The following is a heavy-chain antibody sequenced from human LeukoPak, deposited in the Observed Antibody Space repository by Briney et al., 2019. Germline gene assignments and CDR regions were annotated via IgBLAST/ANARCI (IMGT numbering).Heavy chain of an antibody. CDR3: ARQQNWFDP. V-gene: IGHV4-59*08. CDR2: IYYSGST. Sequence: SQTLSLTCTVSGGSISSYYWSWIRQPPGKGLEWIGYIYYSGSTNYNPSLKSRVAISVDTSKNQFSLKLSSVTAADTAVYYCARQQNWFDPWGQGTLVTVSS. J-gene: IGHJ5*02. CDR1: GGSISSYY.